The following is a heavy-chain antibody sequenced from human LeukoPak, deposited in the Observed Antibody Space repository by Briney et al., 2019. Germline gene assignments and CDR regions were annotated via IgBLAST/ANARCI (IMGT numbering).Heavy chain of an antibody. V-gene: IGHV4-59*08. Sequence: SETLSLTCTVSGGSISSYYWSWLRQPPGKGLEWIGYIYYSGSTNYNPSLKSRVTISVDTSKNQFSLKLSSVTAADTAVYYCAGGYNWNHQYFDYWGQGTLVTVSS. CDR1: GGSISSYY. J-gene: IGHJ4*02. CDR3: AGGYNWNHQYFDY. CDR2: IYYSGST. D-gene: IGHD1-14*01.